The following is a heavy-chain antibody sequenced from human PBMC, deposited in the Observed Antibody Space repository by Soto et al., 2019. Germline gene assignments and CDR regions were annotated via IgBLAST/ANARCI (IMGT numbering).Heavy chain of an antibody. CDR1: GGTFSSYT. Sequence: QVQLVQSGAEVKKPGSSVKVSCKASGGTFSSYTISWVRQAPGQALEWMGRIIPILGIANDAQKFQGRVTITAHKSTSTAYMELSRLRSEDTDVYYCARDRPAAQGAFDIWGQGTMVTVSS. J-gene: IGHJ3*02. V-gene: IGHV1-69*02. CDR2: IIPILGIA. D-gene: IGHD2-2*01. CDR3: ARDRPAAQGAFDI.